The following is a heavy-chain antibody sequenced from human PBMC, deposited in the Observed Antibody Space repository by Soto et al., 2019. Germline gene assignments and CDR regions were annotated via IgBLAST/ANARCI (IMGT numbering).Heavy chain of an antibody. CDR3: ARGCPKDYYYYYGMDV. CDR2: IIPIFGTA. V-gene: IGHV1-69*01. Sequence: QVQLVQSGAEVKKPGSSVKVSCKASGGTFSSYAISWVRQAPGQGLEWMGGIIPIFGTANYAQKFQGRVTITADESTSTAYMELSSLRYEDTAVYYCARGCPKDYYYYYGMDVWGQGPTVTVSS. D-gene: IGHD2-8*01. J-gene: IGHJ6*02. CDR1: GGTFSSYA.